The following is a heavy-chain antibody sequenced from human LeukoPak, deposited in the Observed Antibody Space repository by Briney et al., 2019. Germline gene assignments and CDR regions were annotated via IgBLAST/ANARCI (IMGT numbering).Heavy chain of an antibody. CDR2: ISSGGDKT. CDR1: GLTFRSYA. CDR3: AKGPGSFSSWYWYY. D-gene: IGHD6-13*01. Sequence: GGSLRLSCAASGLTFRSYAMSWVRQAPGKGREWVSAISSGGDKTYYADSVKGRFTNSRDNSKNTLSLQMNSLRTEDTAVYYCAKGPGSFSSWYWYYWGQGTLVTVSS. V-gene: IGHV3-23*01. J-gene: IGHJ4*02.